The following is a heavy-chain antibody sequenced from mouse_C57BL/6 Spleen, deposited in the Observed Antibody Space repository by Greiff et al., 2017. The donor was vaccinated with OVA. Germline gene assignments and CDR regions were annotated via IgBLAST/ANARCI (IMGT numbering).Heavy chain of an antibody. V-gene: IGHV1-53*01. Sequence: QVQLQQPGPELVKPGASVKLSCKTSGYTFTSYWMHWVKQRPGQGLEWIGNINPSNGGTNYNEKFKSKATLTVDKSSSTAYMQLSSLTSEDSAVYYCARFYGNWDYFDYWGQGTTLTVSS. CDR2: INPSNGGT. J-gene: IGHJ2*01. D-gene: IGHD2-1*01. CDR1: GYTFTSYW. CDR3: ARFYGNWDYFDY.